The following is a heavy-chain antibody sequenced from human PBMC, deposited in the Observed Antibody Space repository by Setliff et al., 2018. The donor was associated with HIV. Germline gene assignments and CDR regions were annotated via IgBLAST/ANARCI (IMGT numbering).Heavy chain of an antibody. J-gene: IGHJ6*04. CDR1: GYSISSGYY. Sequence: SETLSLTCVVSGYSISSGYYWGWIRQPPGTGLEWIGSFYHSTTYYNPSLKSRVTISVDTSKNQFSLKLISVTAADTAVYYCARGSYYYYNMDVWGKGTTVTVSS. CDR2: FYHSTT. V-gene: IGHV4-38-2*01. CDR3: ARGSYYYYNMDV.